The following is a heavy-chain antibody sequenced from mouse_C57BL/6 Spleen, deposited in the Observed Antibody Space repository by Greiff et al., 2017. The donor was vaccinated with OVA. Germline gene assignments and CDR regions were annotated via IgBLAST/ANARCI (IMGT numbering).Heavy chain of an antibody. D-gene: IGHD4-1*01. J-gene: IGHJ4*01. V-gene: IGHV1-69*01. CDR1: GYTFTSYW. CDR3: ARWEGY. Sequence: QVQLQQPGAELVMPGASVKLSCKASGYTFTSYWMHWVKQRPGQGLEWIGEIYPSDSYTNYNQKFTGKSTLTVDKSSRTAYMQLNSPTSEDAAVYYCARWEGYWGQGTSVTVSS. CDR2: IYPSDSYT.